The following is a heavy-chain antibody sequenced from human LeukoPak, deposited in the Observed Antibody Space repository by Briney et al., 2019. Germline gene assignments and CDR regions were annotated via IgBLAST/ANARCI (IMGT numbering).Heavy chain of an antibody. V-gene: IGHV4-4*02. CDR1: GGSISSSNW. CDR2: IYHSGNT. CDR3: AREGRYSGSHSDY. D-gene: IGHD1-26*01. J-gene: IGHJ4*02. Sequence: SETLSLTCAVSGGSISSSNWWSWVRQSPGKGLEGIGEIYHSGNTNYNPSLKSRVIISVEKSKNQFSLKLTSVTAADTAVYFCAREGRYSGSHSDYWGQGTLVTVSS.